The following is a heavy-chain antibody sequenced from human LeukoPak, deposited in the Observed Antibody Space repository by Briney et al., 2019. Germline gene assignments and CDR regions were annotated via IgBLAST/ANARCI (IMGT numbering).Heavy chain of an antibody. V-gene: IGHV4-61*02. CDR1: GGSISSGSYY. Sequence: SQTLSLTCTVSGGSISSGSYYWSWIRQPAGKGLEWIGRIYTRGSTNYNPSLKSRVTISVDTSKNQFSLKLSSVTAADTAVYYCARGVVGATSNWFDPWGQGTLVTVSS. D-gene: IGHD1-26*01. CDR3: ARGVVGATSNWFDP. CDR2: IYTRGST. J-gene: IGHJ5*02.